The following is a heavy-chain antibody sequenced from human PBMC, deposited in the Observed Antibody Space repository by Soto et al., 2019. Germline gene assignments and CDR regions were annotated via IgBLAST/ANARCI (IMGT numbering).Heavy chain of an antibody. Sequence: PSQTLALTCAISGDSVSSNSAAWDWIRQSPSRGLEWLGRTYYRSKWYNDYAISVKSRITINPDTSKNQFSLQLSSVIPEDTAVYYCARDPKRRDGYNFDSWGRGALVTVSS. CDR3: ARDPKRRDGYNFDS. D-gene: IGHD5-12*01. CDR2: TYYRSKWYN. V-gene: IGHV6-1*01. J-gene: IGHJ4*02. CDR1: GDSVSSNSAA.